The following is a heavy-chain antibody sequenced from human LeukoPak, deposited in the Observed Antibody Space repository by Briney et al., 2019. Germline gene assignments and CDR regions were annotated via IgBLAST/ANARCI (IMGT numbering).Heavy chain of an antibody. J-gene: IGHJ4*02. Sequence: ASVKVSCKASGYTFTSYAMNWVRQAPGQGLEWMGWINTSTGNPTYAQGFTGRFVFSLDTSVSTAYLQISSLKAEDTAVYYCARGGRYFDWLFNFDYWGQGTLVTVSS. CDR1: GYTFTSYA. D-gene: IGHD3-9*01. CDR3: ARGGRYFDWLFNFDY. CDR2: INTSTGNP. V-gene: IGHV7-4-1*02.